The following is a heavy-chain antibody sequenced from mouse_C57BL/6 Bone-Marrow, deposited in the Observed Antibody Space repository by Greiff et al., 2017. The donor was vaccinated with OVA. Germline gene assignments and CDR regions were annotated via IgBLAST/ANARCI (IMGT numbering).Heavy chain of an antibody. V-gene: IGHV5-17*01. CDR1: GFPFSDYG. Sequence: VQLQQSGGGLVKPGGSLKLSCAASGFPFSDYGMHWVRPAPETGLEWVAYISSGSSTIYYADTVKGRFTISRDNAKNTLFLQMTSLRSEDTAMYYCAREGSNWVYAMDYWGQGTSVTVSS. J-gene: IGHJ4*01. CDR3: AREGSNWVYAMDY. CDR2: ISSGSSTI. D-gene: IGHD4-1*01.